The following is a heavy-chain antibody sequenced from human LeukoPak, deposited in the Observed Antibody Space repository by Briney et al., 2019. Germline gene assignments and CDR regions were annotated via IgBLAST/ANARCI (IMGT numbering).Heavy chain of an antibody. CDR1: GGSISSSSYY. V-gene: IGHV4-39*01. D-gene: IGHD3-3*01. CDR2: IYYSGST. J-gene: IGHJ4*02. Sequence: EPSETLSLTCTVSGGSISSSSYYWGWIRQPPVNGLDWIGGIYYSGSTYYNPSLKSRVTISVDTSKSQFSLRLTSVTAADTAVYYCARHVRFLEWLSSYYFDYWGQGTLATVSS. CDR3: ARHVRFLEWLSSYYFDY.